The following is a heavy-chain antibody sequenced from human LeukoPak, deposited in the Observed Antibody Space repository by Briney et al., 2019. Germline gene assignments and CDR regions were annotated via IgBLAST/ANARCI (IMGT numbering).Heavy chain of an antibody. J-gene: IGHJ6*03. Sequence: SETLSLACTVSGYSISSGYYWGWIRQPPGKGLEWIGSIYHSGSTYYNPSLKSRVTISVDTSKNQFSLKLSSVTAADTAVYYCARGGGWNYAYYYYMDVWGKGTTVTVSS. CDR3: ARGGGWNYAYYYYMDV. CDR1: GYSISSGYY. CDR2: IYHSGST. D-gene: IGHD1-7*01. V-gene: IGHV4-38-2*02.